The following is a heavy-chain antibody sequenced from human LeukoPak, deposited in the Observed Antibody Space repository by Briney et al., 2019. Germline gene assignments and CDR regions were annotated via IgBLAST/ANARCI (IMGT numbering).Heavy chain of an antibody. Sequence: SETLSLTCTVSGGSISSSSYYWGWIRQPPGKGLEWIGSIYYSGSTYYNPSLKSRVTISVDTSKNQFSLKLSSVTAADTAVYYCASGTPMIVVFMDAWGKGTTVTVSS. CDR3: ASGTPMIVVFMDA. J-gene: IGHJ6*03. D-gene: IGHD3-22*01. V-gene: IGHV4-39*01. CDR2: IYYSGST. CDR1: GGSISSSSYY.